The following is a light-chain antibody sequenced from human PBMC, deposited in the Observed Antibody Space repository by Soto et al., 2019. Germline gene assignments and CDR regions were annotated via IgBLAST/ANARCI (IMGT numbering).Light chain of an antibody. CDR2: AAS. Sequence: DIQMTQSPSSLSASLGDRVTITCRANQAIGVYLAWFQQQPGKGPKLLIYAASALQSGVPSRFSGSGSGTDFTLTISRLQPEDIATYYYQKYNSAPLTFGGGTKVEI. J-gene: IGKJ4*01. V-gene: IGKV1-27*01. CDR1: QAIGVY. CDR3: QKYNSAPLT.